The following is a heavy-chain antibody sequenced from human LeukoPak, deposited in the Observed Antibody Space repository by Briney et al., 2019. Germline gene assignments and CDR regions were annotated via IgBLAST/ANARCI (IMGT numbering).Heavy chain of an antibody. CDR1: GFTFSSYG. V-gene: IGHV3-30*18. CDR3: AKGDLDY. Sequence: GGSLRLSCAASGFTFSSYGMHWVRQAPGKGLEWVAVISYDGSNKYYADSVKGRFTISRDNSKNTLYLQMNSLRAEDTAVYDCAKGDLDYWGQGTLVTASS. CDR2: ISYDGSNK. J-gene: IGHJ4*02.